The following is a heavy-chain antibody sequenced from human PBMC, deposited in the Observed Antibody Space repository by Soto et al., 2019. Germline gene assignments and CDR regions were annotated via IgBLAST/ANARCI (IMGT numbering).Heavy chain of an antibody. D-gene: IGHD6-13*01. J-gene: IGHJ5*02. V-gene: IGHV6-1*01. CDR1: GDSVSSNSAA. CDR2: TYYRSKWYN. Sequence: SQTLSLTCVISGDSVSSNSAAWNWIRQSPSRGLEWLGRTYYRSKWYNDYAVSVRSRITINPATSKNKFSLQLNSVTPEDTAVYYCARAIAGGSGDWLDPWGQGTLVTVSS. CDR3: ARAIAGGSGDWLDP.